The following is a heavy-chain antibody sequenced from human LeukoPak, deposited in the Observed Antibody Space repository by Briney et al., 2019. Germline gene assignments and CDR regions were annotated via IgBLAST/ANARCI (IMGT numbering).Heavy chain of an antibody. J-gene: IGHJ6*03. V-gene: IGHV4-39*07. Sequence: SETLSLTCTVSDDSISSSSYYWGWIRQPPGKGLEWIGSIYYSGNTYYNPSLKSRVTISVDTSKNQFSLKLSSVTAADTAVYYCARGTPLSMILYYYYMDVWGKGTTVTVSS. D-gene: IGHD3-22*01. CDR1: DDSISSSSYY. CDR3: ARGTPLSMILYYYYMDV. CDR2: IYYSGNT.